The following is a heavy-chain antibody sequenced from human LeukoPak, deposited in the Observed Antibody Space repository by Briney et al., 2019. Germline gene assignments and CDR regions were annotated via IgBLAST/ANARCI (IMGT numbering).Heavy chain of an antibody. V-gene: IGHV1-2*02. Sequence: ASVKVSCKASGYTFTGYYLHWVRQSPGQGLEWTGWINPNSGGTNYAQKFQGRVTMTRDTSISTAYMELSSLRSDDTAVYYCARYCDVARCLPFDYWGQGSPVTVSS. J-gene: IGHJ4*02. D-gene: IGHD3-16*01. CDR2: INPNSGGT. CDR1: GYTFTGYY. CDR3: ARYCDVARCLPFDY.